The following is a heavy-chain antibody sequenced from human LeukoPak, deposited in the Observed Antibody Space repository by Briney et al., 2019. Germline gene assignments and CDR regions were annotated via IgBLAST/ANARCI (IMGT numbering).Heavy chain of an antibody. CDR1: GGSISSYH. J-gene: IGHJ4*02. Sequence: SETLSLTCTASGGSISSYHWNWIRQPPGKGLEWIGYIYYSGSTNYNPSLKSRVTISVDTSKNQFSLKLSSVTAADTAVYYCARSFDSSGYYYVFDYWGQGTLVTVSS. V-gene: IGHV4-59*08. D-gene: IGHD3-22*01. CDR3: ARSFDSSGYYYVFDY. CDR2: IYYSGST.